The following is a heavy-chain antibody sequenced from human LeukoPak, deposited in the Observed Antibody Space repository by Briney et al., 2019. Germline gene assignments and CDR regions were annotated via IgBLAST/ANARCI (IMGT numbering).Heavy chain of an antibody. V-gene: IGHV4-59*01. CDR1: GGSISSYY. CDR2: IYYSGST. CDR3: ARLAEMATIPSPNDAFDG. Sequence: SETLSLTCTVSGGSISSYYWSWTRQPPGKGLEWIGYIYYSGSTNYNPSLKSRVTISVDTSKNQFSLKLSSVTAADTAVYYCARLAEMATIPSPNDAFDGWGQGRMVTVSS. D-gene: IGHD5-24*01. J-gene: IGHJ3*01.